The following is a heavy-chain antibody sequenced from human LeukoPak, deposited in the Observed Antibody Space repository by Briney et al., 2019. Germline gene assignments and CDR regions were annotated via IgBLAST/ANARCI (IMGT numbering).Heavy chain of an antibody. Sequence: PSETLSLTCTVSGGSISSYYWSWIRQPPGKGLEWIGYIYYSGSTNYNPSLKSRVTISVDTSKNQFSLKLSSVTAADTAVYYCASLTPPTVKDYYYYMDVWGKGTTVTVSS. CDR3: ASLTPPTVKDYYYYMDV. CDR2: IYYSGST. CDR1: GGSISSYY. D-gene: IGHD4-17*01. V-gene: IGHV4-59*01. J-gene: IGHJ6*03.